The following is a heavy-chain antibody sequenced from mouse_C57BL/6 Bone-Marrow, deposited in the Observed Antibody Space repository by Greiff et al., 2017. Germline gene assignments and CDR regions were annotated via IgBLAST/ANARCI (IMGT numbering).Heavy chain of an antibody. Sequence: EVKLMESEGGLVQPGSSMKLSCTASGFTFSDYYMAWVRQVPEKGLEWVANINYDGSSTYYLDSLKSRFIISRDNAKNILYLQMSSLKSEDTATYYCARGAGWDYDYAWFAYWGQGTLVTVSA. CDR1: GFTFSDYY. D-gene: IGHD2-4*01. CDR3: ARGAGWDYDYAWFAY. J-gene: IGHJ3*01. V-gene: IGHV5-16*01. CDR2: INYDGSST.